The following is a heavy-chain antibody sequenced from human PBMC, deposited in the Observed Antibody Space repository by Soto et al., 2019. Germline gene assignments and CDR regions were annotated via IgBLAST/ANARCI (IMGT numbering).Heavy chain of an antibody. CDR1: GYTFTSYA. D-gene: IGHD6-19*01. Sequence: GASVKVSCKASGYTFTSYAMHWVRQAPGQRLEWMGWINAGNGNTKYSQKFQGRVTITRDTSASTAYMELSSLRSEDTAVYYCARASGAVAGTGVWFDPWGQGTLVTVSS. CDR2: INAGNGNT. J-gene: IGHJ5*02. V-gene: IGHV1-3*01. CDR3: ARASGAVAGTGVWFDP.